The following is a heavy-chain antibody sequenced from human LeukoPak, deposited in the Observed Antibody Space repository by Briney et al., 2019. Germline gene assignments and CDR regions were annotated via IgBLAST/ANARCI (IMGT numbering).Heavy chain of an antibody. D-gene: IGHD1-20*01. CDR3: AKEGLPETNWNDGPHYFDY. CDR2: ISYDGSNK. Sequence: GGSLRLSCAASGFTFSSYWMSWVRQAPGKGLEWVAVISYDGSNKYYADSVKGRFTISRDNSKNTLYLQMNSLRAEDTAVYYCAKEGLPETNWNDGPHYFDYWGRGTLVTVSS. V-gene: IGHV3-30*18. CDR1: GFTFSSYW. J-gene: IGHJ4*02.